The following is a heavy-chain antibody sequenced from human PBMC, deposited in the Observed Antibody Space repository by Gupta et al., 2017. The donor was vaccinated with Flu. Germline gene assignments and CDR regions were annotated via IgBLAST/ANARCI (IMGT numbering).Heavy chain of an antibody. V-gene: IGHV1-46*02. CDR2: IKPGNGYT. D-gene: IGHD3-22*01. CDR1: TFNRYS. CDR3: VRADRSGRVFAY. Sequence: TFNRYSIQWVRQAPGQGLEWMAIIKPGNGYTTDAQNFQGRVTMKSDTSTRTVYMELKRLGSEDTAVYFFVRADRSGRVFAYGCQGTLVTVFS. J-gene: IGHJ4*02.